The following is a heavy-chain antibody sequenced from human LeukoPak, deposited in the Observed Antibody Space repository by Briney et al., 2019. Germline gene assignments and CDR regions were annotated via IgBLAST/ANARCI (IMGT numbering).Heavy chain of an antibody. CDR2: IKSDGSST. V-gene: IGHV3-74*01. D-gene: IGHD4-23*01. CDR1: GFTFSSYW. CDR3: ATDLDYGGYSHFDF. J-gene: IGHJ4*02. Sequence: GGSLRLSCAASGFTFSSYWMHWVRQAPGKGLVWVSRIKSDGSSTRYADSVKGRFTISRDNAKNTLWLQMNSLRAEDTAVYYCATDLDYGGYSHFDFWGQGTLVTVSA.